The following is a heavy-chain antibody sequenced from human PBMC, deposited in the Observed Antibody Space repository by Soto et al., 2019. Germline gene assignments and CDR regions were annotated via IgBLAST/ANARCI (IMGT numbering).Heavy chain of an antibody. J-gene: IGHJ6*02. D-gene: IGHD6-13*01. CDR2: INHSGST. Sequence: QVQLQQWGAGLLKPSETLSLTCAVYGGSFSGYYWSWIRQPPGKGLEWIGEINHSGSTNYNPSLKRRVTISVDTSKNQFSLKLSSVTAADTAVYYCARGRSSTFYYYYGMDVWGQGTTVTVSS. CDR1: GGSFSGYY. V-gene: IGHV4-34*01. CDR3: ARGRSSTFYYYYGMDV.